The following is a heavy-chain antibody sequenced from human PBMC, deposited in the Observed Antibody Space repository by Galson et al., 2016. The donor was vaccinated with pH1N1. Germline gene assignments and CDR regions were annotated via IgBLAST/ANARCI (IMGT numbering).Heavy chain of an antibody. CDR3: ARVRLIMPGDPTGYFDF. J-gene: IGHJ4*02. D-gene: IGHD7-27*01. CDR1: GFTFSSFW. CDR2: ISSEGSSI. V-gene: IGHV3-74*01. Sequence: SLRLSCAVSGFTFSSFWMHWVRQVPGKGLVWVSRISSEGSSISYADSVKGRFTISRDNARNTLYLEMNSLRAEDTALYYCARVRLIMPGDPTGYFDFWGQGALVTVSS.